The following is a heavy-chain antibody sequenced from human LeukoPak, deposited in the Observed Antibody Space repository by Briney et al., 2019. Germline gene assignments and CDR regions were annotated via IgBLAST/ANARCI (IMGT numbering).Heavy chain of an antibody. CDR2: IYYTGST. Sequence: PSETLSLTCTVSGGSMKNCYWTWIRQSPGKGLEWIGYIYYTGSTKYNPSLKSRVTISGDTSKNQFSLNLSSVTAADTAVYYCPRQLWSGYDWPFFDYWGQGSLVTVSS. D-gene: IGHD5-12*01. CDR1: GGSMKNCY. V-gene: IGHV4-59*08. CDR3: PRQLWSGYDWPFFDY. J-gene: IGHJ4*02.